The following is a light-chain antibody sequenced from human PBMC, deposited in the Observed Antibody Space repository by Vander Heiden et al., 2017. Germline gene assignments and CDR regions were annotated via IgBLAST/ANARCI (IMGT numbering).Light chain of an antibody. V-gene: IGLV2-14*01. Sequence: QSALTQPASVSGSPVQSITISCTGTSSDVGGYIYVSWYQQHTGKAPQLSIYGVTDRPSGVSNRCSCTKSGNTASLTISGLQAEGEGYYYCCSYSSSSTQVVFGGGTKLTVL. CDR2: GVT. CDR1: SSDVGGYIY. J-gene: IGLJ2*01. CDR3: CSYSSSSTQVV.